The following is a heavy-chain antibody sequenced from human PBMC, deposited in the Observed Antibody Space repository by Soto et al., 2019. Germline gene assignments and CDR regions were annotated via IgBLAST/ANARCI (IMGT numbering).Heavy chain of an antibody. D-gene: IGHD3-9*01. CDR2: IYYSGST. J-gene: IGHJ3*02. Sequence: LSETLSLSCTSSGGTISSYYCGLILQTPGKGLEWIGYIYYSGSTNYNPSLKSRVTISVDTSKNQFSLKLSSVTAADTAVYYCASSYYDILTGYYTRDAFDIWGQGTMVPVSS. CDR3: ASSYYDILTGYYTRDAFDI. V-gene: IGHV4-59*01. CDR1: GGTISSYY.